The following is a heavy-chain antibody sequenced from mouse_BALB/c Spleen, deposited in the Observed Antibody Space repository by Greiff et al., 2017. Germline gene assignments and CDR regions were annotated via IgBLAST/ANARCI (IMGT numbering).Heavy chain of an antibody. D-gene: IGHD2-14*01. CDR3: ARGDRFYAMDY. J-gene: IGHJ4*01. CDR2: ILPGSGST. Sequence: QVQLKQSGAELMKPGASVKISCKATGYTFSSYWIEWVKQRPGHGLEWIGEILPGSGSTNYNEKFKGKATFTADTSSNTAYMQLSSLTSEDSAVYYCARGDRFYAMDYWGQGTSVTVSS. CDR1: GYTFSSYW. V-gene: IGHV1-9*01.